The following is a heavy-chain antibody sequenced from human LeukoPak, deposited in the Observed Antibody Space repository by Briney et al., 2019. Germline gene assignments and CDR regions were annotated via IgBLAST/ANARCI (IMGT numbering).Heavy chain of an antibody. V-gene: IGHV5-10-1*01. D-gene: IGHD6-13*01. Sequence: GESLKISCKGSGYSFTSYWISWVRKMPGKGVEWMGRIDPSDSYTNYSPSFQGHVTISADKSISTAYLQWSSLKASDTAMYYCARWGSMWQQLVPDYWGQGTLVTVSS. CDR1: GYSFTSYW. CDR3: ARWGSMWQQLVPDY. J-gene: IGHJ4*02. CDR2: IDPSDSYT.